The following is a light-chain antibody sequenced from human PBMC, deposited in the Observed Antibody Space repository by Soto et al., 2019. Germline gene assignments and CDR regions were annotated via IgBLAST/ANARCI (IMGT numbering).Light chain of an antibody. CDR2: GVS. Sequence: TVMTQSPATLSVSPGERATLSCGASQSIDNRLAWYQQRPGQAPRLLIYGVSMRVTGVPARFSGRGSGTEFTLTISGLQSEDFGVYYCQQYKDWRTFGQGTNVEIK. CDR1: QSIDNR. CDR3: QQYKDWRT. J-gene: IGKJ1*01. V-gene: IGKV3-15*01.